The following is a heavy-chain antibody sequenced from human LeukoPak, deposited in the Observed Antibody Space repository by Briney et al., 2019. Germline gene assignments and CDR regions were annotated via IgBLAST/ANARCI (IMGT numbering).Heavy chain of an antibody. CDR3: TTDPNYYDSSGYYQYHYFDY. J-gene: IGHJ4*02. Sequence: GGSLRLSCAASGFTSSNAWMSWVRQAPGKGLEWVGRIKSKTDGGTTDYAAPVKGRFTISRDDSKNTLYLQMNSLKTEDTAVYYCTTDPNYYDSSGYYQYHYFDYWGQGTLVTVSS. CDR1: GFTSSNAW. V-gene: IGHV3-15*01. CDR2: IKSKTDGGTT. D-gene: IGHD3-22*01.